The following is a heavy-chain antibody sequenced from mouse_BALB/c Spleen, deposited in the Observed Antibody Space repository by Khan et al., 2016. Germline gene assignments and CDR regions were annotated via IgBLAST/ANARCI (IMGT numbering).Heavy chain of an antibody. D-gene: IGHD2-3*01. Sequence: EVQLQESGPGLVKPSQSLSLTCTVTGYSITSDYAWNWIRQFPGNKLEWMGYISYSGITSYNPSLKSRISITRDTSKNQFFMQFISVTTDDTATYYCAYDGYYAWFPYWGQGTLVTVSA. CDR1: GYSITSDYA. J-gene: IGHJ3*01. V-gene: IGHV3-2*02. CDR3: AYDGYYAWFPY. CDR2: ISYSGIT.